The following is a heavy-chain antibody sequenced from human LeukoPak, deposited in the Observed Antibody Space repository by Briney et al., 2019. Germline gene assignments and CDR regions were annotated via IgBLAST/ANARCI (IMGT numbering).Heavy chain of an antibody. CDR2: MNQDGSEK. CDR3: AKDNGGITIFGVVIEAQGYMDV. D-gene: IGHD3-3*01. Sequence: QTGGSLRLSCAASGFSFSTNFMTWVRQAPGKGLEWVANMNQDGSEKNYVDSVKGRFTISRDNARNSLYLQMNSLRAEDTAVYYCAKDNGGITIFGVVIEAQGYMDVWGQGTTVTVSS. V-gene: IGHV3-7*03. J-gene: IGHJ6*02. CDR1: GFSFSTNF.